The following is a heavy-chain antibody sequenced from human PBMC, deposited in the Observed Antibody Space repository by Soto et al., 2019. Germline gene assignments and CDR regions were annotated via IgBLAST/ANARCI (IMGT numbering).Heavy chain of an antibody. CDR3: ARDAGLATHY. CDR1: GFTFTSYG. CDR2: ISANNGST. Sequence: QVQLVQSGAEVKKPGASVTVSCKASGFTFTSYGISWVRQAPGQGLEWMGWISANNGSTNYAQNLQGRVTMTTDTSTKPAYMELRSLRSDDTAMYYCARDAGLATHYWGQGTLVTVSS. V-gene: IGHV1-18*01. D-gene: IGHD3-9*01. J-gene: IGHJ4*02.